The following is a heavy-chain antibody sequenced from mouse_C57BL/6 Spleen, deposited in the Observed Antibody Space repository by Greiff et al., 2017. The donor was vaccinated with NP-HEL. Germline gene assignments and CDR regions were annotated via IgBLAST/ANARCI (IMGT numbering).Heavy chain of an antibody. J-gene: IGHJ4*01. CDR2: IRSKSNNYAT. CDR1: GFSFNTYA. CDR3: VGSLYYYAMDY. D-gene: IGHD6-1*01. V-gene: IGHV10-1*01. Sequence: DVMLVESGGGLVQPKGSLKLSCAASGFSFNTYAMNWVRQAPGKGLEWVARIRSKSNNYATYYADSVKDRFTISRDDSESMLYLQMNNLKTEDTAMYYCVGSLYYYAMDYWGQGTSVTVSS.